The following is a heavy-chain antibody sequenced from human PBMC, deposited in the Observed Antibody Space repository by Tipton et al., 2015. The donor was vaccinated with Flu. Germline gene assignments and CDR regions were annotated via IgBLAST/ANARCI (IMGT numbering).Heavy chain of an antibody. V-gene: IGHV3-23*01. Sequence: SLRLSCVGSGFTFSGYALSWVRQAPGKGLEWVAHLNGLYEGTYYADSVKGRFTISRDNSVNTLYLQMNSLRVEDTAVYHCARDLWWEYCSTMSCSTFDYWGQGTLVTVSS. J-gene: IGHJ4*02. CDR1: GFTFSGYA. D-gene: IGHD2-2*01. CDR2: LNGLYEGT. CDR3: ARDLWWEYCSTMSCSTFDY.